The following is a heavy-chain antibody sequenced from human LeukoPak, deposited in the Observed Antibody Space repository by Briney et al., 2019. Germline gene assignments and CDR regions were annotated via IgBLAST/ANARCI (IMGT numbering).Heavy chain of an antibody. V-gene: IGHV4-31*03. J-gene: IGHJ4*02. CDR1: GGSISSGGYY. D-gene: IGHD3-10*01. CDR3: ARGYGSGSYYSY. Sequence: SQTLSLTCTVSGGSISSGGYYWSWIRQHPGKGLEWIGYIYYSGSTYYNPPLKSRVTISVDTSKNQFSLKLSSVTAADTAVYYCARGYGSGSYYSYWGQGTLVTVSS. CDR2: IYYSGST.